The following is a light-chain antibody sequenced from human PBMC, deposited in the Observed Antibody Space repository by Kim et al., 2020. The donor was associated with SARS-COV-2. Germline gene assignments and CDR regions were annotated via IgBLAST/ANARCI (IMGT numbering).Light chain of an antibody. J-gene: IGKJ2*01. Sequence: LSPGERATLSCRARQRVGSSLLAWYQQKPGQAPRLLIYEAFKRVAGIPDRFSGSGSGTDFTLTISRPEPEDFAMYYCQQYGSTPYTFGQGTKLEI. V-gene: IGKV3-20*01. CDR3: QQYGSTPYT. CDR2: EAF. CDR1: QRVGSSL.